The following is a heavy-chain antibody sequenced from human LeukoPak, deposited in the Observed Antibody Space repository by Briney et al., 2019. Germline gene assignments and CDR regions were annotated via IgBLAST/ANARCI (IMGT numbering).Heavy chain of an antibody. Sequence: GGSLRLSCAASGFTFSSYWMHWVRQAPGKGLVWVSRINTDGSSTLYADSVKGRFTISRDNSKNTLYLQMNSLRAEDTAVYYCASARGYSYGYYYYYMDVWGKGTTVTISS. CDR2: INTDGSST. CDR3: ASARGYSYGYYYYYMDV. V-gene: IGHV3-74*01. D-gene: IGHD5-18*01. J-gene: IGHJ6*03. CDR1: GFTFSSYW.